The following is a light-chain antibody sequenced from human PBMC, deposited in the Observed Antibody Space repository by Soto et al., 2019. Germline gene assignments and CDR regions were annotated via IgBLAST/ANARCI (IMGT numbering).Light chain of an antibody. CDR1: SSDVGSYNS. V-gene: IGLV2-14*01. CDR3: SSYPDSRTLVI. J-gene: IGLJ2*01. Sequence: QSALTQPASVSGSPGQSITISCTGTSSDVGSYNSVSWYQQHPGKAPKLMIYDVSNRHSGVSTRFSGSKSGNTATLAISGLHAEDEADYYCSSYPDSRTLVIFGGGTKLTVL. CDR2: DVS.